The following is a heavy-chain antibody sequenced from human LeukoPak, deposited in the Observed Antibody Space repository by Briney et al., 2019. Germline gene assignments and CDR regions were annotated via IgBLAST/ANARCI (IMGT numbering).Heavy chain of an antibody. CDR3: ARDTGSSSWYGVRYYYYMDV. CDR1: GYTFTGYY. CDR2: INPNSGGT. J-gene: IGHJ6*03. Sequence: VASVKVSCKASGYTFTGYYMHWVRQAPGQGLEWMGWINPNSGGTNYAQKFQGRVTVTRDTSISTAYMELSRLRSDDTAVYYCARDTGSSSWYGVRYYYYMDVWGKGTTVTVSS. V-gene: IGHV1-2*02. D-gene: IGHD6-13*01.